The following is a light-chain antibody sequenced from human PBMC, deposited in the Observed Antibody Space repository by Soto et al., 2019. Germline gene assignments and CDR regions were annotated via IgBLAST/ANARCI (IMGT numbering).Light chain of an antibody. CDR1: QSVSSG. CDR3: LQYNNWPT. Sequence: EIVMTQSPATLSVSPGERATLSCRASQSVSSGLAWYQQKPGQAPRLLIYATSSRAPGVPARFSGSGSGTEFTLTISSLQSEDFAVYYCLQYNNWPTFGQGTKVESK. CDR2: ATS. V-gene: IGKV3-15*01. J-gene: IGKJ1*01.